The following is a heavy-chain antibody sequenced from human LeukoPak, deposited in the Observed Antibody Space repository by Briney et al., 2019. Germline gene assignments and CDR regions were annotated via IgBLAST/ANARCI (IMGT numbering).Heavy chain of an antibody. D-gene: IGHD2-15*01. CDR2: INHSGST. J-gene: IGHJ5*02. V-gene: IGHV4-34*01. Sequence: SETLSLTCAVYGGSFSGYYWSWIRQPPGKGLEWIGEINHSGSTNYNPSLKCRVTISVDTSKNQFSLKLSSVTAADTAVYYCARGVVFDPWGQGTLVTVSS. CDR3: ARGVVFDP. CDR1: GGSFSGYY.